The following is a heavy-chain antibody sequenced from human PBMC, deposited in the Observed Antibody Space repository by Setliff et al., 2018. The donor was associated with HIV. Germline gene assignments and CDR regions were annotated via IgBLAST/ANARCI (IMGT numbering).Heavy chain of an antibody. CDR2: ISGSGGST. D-gene: IGHD3-3*02. Sequence: PLGGSLRLSCAASGFTFSSYAMSWVRQSPGKGLEWVSAISGSGGSTYYADSVKGRFTISRDNSKNTLYLQMNSLRAEDTAVYYCASPAHFWSGSPGRPMDVWGKGTTVTVSS. CDR1: GFTFSSYA. V-gene: IGHV3-23*01. J-gene: IGHJ6*04. CDR3: ASPAHFWSGSPGRPMDV.